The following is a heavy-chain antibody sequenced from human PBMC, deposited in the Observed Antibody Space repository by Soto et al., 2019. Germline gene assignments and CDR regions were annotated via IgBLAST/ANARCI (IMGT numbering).Heavy chain of an antibody. Sequence: ASVKVSCTASGYTFTSYAMHWVRQAPGQGLEWMGIINPSGGSTSYAQKFQGRVTMTRDTSTSTVYMELSSLRSEDTAVYYCARQLIAAAGKYYYYYYGMDVWGQGTTVTVSS. CDR1: GYTFTSYA. CDR3: ARQLIAAAGKYYYYYYGMDV. CDR2: INPSGGST. J-gene: IGHJ6*02. V-gene: IGHV1-46*01. D-gene: IGHD6-13*01.